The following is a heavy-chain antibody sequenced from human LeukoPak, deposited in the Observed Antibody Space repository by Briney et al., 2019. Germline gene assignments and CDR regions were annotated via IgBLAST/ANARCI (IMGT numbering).Heavy chain of an antibody. CDR1: GFTLGAM. D-gene: IGHD3-22*01. J-gene: IGHJ4*02. V-gene: IGHV3-23*01. CDR2: ISDSGGST. Sequence: GSLRLSCAASGFTLGAMSWLRQAPGKGLEWVAGISDSGGSTNYADSVKGRFTISRDNPKNTLYLQMNSLRAEDTAVYFCAKRGVVIRVILVGFHKEAYYFDSWGQGALVTVSS. CDR3: AKRGVVIRVILVGFHKEAYYFDS.